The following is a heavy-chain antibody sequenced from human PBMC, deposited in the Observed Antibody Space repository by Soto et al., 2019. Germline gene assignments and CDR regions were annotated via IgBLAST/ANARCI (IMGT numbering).Heavy chain of an antibody. CDR2: ISSSGSTI. V-gene: IGHV3-11*01. CDR1: GFAFSDPY. Sequence: QVQLVESGGGLVKPGGSLRLSCAASGFAFSDPYMSWIRQAPGKGLEWISFISSSGSTIYYADSVKGRFTISRDNAKKSLYRKMDGLKADDTAVYYCARGGASVTTPFDYWGQGTQVTVSS. D-gene: IGHD1-1*01. CDR3: ARGGASVTTPFDY. J-gene: IGHJ4*02.